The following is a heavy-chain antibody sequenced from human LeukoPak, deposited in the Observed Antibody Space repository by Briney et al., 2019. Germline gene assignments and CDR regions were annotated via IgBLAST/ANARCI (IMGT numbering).Heavy chain of an antibody. J-gene: IGHJ4*02. D-gene: IGHD4-17*01. CDR2: INSDGYSI. CDR1: GFTFSSYW. CDR3: ARAGDYGDYTTHYFDY. Sequence: GGSLRLSCAASGFTFSSYWMHWVRQAPGEGLVWVSRINSDGYSIGYADSVKGRFTISRDNAKNTLLLQVNSLRAEDTAVYYCARAGDYGDYTTHYFDYWGQGTLVTVSS. V-gene: IGHV3-74*01.